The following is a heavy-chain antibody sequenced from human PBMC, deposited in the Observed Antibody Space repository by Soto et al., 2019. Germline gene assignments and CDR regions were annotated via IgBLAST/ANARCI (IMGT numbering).Heavy chain of an antibody. J-gene: IGHJ5*01. CDR1: TVTINVHG. V-gene: IGHV3-30*03. Sequence: GGSLRLSCTASTVTINVHGIQWIRQAPGKGLEWVAFISNDGRAQYYEDSVKRRFTVSRDYSKNTVDLQMNSLRNEEPAVYYCASDIWSGDYKWFDSWGPGTLVTVSS. CDR2: ISNDGRAQ. CDR3: ASDIWSGDYKWFDS. D-gene: IGHD3-3*01.